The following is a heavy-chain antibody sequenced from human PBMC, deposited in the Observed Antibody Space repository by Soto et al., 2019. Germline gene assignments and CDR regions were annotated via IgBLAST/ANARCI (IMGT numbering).Heavy chain of an antibody. CDR3: AIIGFGYYYYGMDV. CDR2: INHSGST. V-gene: IGHV4-34*01. CDR1: GGSCSGYY. Sequence: PSETLSLTCAVYGGSCSGYYWSWIRQPPGKGLEWIGEINHSGSTNYNPSLKSRVTISVDTSKNQFSLKLSSVTAADTAVYYCAIIGFGYYYYGMDVWGQGTTVTVSS. J-gene: IGHJ6*02. D-gene: IGHD3-10*01.